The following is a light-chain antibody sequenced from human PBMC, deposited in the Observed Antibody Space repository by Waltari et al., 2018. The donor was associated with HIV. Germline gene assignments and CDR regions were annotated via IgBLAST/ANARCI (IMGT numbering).Light chain of an antibody. J-gene: IGKJ4*01. V-gene: IGKV4-1*01. Sequence: DIVMTQSPDSLAVSLGERAIINCKSSQSVFYNSNKKNYFAWYQQKPGQPPKMLIYCASNRESGVPDRFSGSGSGTDFTLTISSLQAEDVAVYYCQQYYSTPLTFGGGTKVEIK. CDR3: QQYYSTPLT. CDR2: CAS. CDR1: QSVFYNSNKKNY.